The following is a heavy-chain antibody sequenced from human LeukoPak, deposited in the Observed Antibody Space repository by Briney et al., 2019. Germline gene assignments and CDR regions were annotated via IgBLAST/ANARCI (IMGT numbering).Heavy chain of an antibody. D-gene: IGHD3-10*01. V-gene: IGHV3-48*03. CDR1: GFTFSSYE. J-gene: IGHJ6*03. CDR2: ISSSGTTI. Sequence: GGSLRLSCAASGFTFSSYEMNWVRQAPGKGLEWISYISSSGTTIYYADSVKGRFTISRDNAENSLYLQMNSLRAEDTAVYYCASSMVRGFFFYYMDVWGKGTTVTISS. CDR3: ASSMVRGFFFYYMDV.